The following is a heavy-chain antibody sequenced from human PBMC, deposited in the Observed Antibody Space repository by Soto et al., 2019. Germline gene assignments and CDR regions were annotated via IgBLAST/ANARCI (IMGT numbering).Heavy chain of an antibody. CDR1: GGSFSGYY. D-gene: IGHD3-10*01. CDR2: INHSGST. Sequence: LSLSCAVYGGSFSGYYWSWIRQPPGKGLEWIGEINHSGSTNYNPSLKSRVTISVDTSTNQFSLKLSSVTAADTAAYYCASTHTDLVRRRKYETAYWGQGTSRTVSS. J-gene: IGHJ4*02. CDR3: ASTHTDLVRRRKYETAY. V-gene: IGHV4-34*01.